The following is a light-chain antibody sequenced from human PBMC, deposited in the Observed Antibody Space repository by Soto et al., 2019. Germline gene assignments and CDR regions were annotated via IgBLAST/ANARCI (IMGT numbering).Light chain of an antibody. CDR2: GAF. CDR1: QSVSSNN. V-gene: IGKV3-20*01. Sequence: EIVLTQSPGTLSLSPGEGATLSCRASQSVSSNNLAWYQKKPGRAPRLLNYGAFNRASDIPHRFSGSGSGTDFTLTISRLEPEDFAVYYCQQFGSSPPYTFGQGTRLEIK. CDR3: QQFGSSPPYT. J-gene: IGKJ2*01.